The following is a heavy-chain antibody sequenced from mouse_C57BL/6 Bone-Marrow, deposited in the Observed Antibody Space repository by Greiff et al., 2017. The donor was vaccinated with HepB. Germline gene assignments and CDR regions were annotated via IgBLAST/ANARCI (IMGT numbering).Heavy chain of an antibody. CDR3: ARMRYYGPLDY. CDR1: GFSLTSYG. V-gene: IGHV2-2*01. J-gene: IGHJ2*01. D-gene: IGHD1-2*01. Sequence: QVQLKESGPGLVQPSQSLSITCTVSGFSLTSYGVHWVRQSPGKGLEWLGVIWSGGSTDYNAAFISRRSISKDNSKSQVFFKMNSLQADDTAIYYCARMRYYGPLDYWGQGTTLTVSS. CDR2: IWSGGST.